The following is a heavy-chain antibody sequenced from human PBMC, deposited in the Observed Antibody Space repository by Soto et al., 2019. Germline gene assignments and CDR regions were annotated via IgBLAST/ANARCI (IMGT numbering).Heavy chain of an antibody. CDR3: ARRITIFVRSPRPEYGMDV. Sequence: EVQLVESGGGLVQPAGSLRLSCAASGFTFATYSMNWVRQAPGKGLDWVASISSSSSYTNYAESVKGRFTISRDNIKNSLYLQMNSLRADDTAVYYCARRITIFVRSPRPEYGMDVWGQGTTVTVSS. J-gene: IGHJ6*02. V-gene: IGHV3-48*04. CDR2: ISSSSSYT. CDR1: GFTFATYS. D-gene: IGHD3-3*01.